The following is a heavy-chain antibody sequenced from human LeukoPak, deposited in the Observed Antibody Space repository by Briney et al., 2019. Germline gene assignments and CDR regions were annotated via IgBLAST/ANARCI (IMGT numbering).Heavy chain of an antibody. D-gene: IGHD3-16*02. CDR1: GFTFSSYS. J-gene: IGHJ4*02. V-gene: IGHV3-48*01. CDR3: AKSPGFGGVIVIGYYFDY. CDR2: ISSSSSTI. Sequence: GGSLRLSCAASGFTFSSYSMNWVRQAPGKGLEWVSYISSSSSTIYYADSVKGRFTISRDNSKNTLYLQMNSLRAEDTAVYYCAKSPGFGGVIVIGYYFDYWGQGTLVTVSS.